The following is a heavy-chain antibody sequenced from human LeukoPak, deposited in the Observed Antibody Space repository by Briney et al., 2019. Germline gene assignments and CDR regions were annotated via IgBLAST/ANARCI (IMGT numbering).Heavy chain of an antibody. CDR1: GFTFSNAW. CDR2: IKSKTDGGTT. CDR3: TTYDYVWGSYRFSLGFDY. J-gene: IGHJ4*02. V-gene: IGHV3-15*01. Sequence: KSGGSLRLSCAASGFTFSNAWMSWVRQAPEKGLEWVGRIKSKTDGGTTDYAAPVKGRSTISRDDSKNTLYLQMNSLKTEDTAVYYCTTYDYVWGSYRFSLGFDYWGQGTLVTVSS. D-gene: IGHD3-16*02.